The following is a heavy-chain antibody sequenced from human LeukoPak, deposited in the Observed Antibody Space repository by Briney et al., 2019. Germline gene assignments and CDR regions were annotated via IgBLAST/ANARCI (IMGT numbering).Heavy chain of an antibody. CDR3: RGYREITMIVVGGYYFDY. CDR2: IYYSGST. CDR1: GGSISSSSYY. Sequence: MASETLSLTCTVSGGSISSSSYYWGWIRQPPGKGLEWIGSIYYSGSTYYNPSLKSRVTISVDTSKNQFSLKLSSVTAADTAVYYCRGYREITMIVVGGYYFDYWGQGTLVTVSS. D-gene: IGHD3-22*01. J-gene: IGHJ4*02. V-gene: IGHV4-39*01.